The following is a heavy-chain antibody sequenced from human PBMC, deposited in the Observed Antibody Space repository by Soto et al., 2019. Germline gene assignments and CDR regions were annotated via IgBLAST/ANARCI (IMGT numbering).Heavy chain of an antibody. CDR3: AKDLGRYFDWLLPTDY. D-gene: IGHD3-9*01. CDR1: GFTFSSYA. J-gene: IGHJ4*02. CDR2: ISGSGGST. V-gene: IGHV3-23*01. Sequence: GGSLRLSCAASGFTFSSYAMSWVRQAPGKGLEWVSAISGSGGSTYYADSVKGRFTISRDNSKNTLYLQMNSLRAEDTAVYYCAKDLGRYFDWLLPTDYWGQGTLVTVSS.